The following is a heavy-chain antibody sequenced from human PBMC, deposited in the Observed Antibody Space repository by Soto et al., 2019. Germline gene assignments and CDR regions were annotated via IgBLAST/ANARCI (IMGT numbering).Heavy chain of an antibody. D-gene: IGHD2-15*01. J-gene: IGHJ3*01. CDR3: ARELGYCSGGSCYMDGAFDF. V-gene: IGHV3-23*01. CDR1: GSTFSSYA. Sequence: EVQLWESGGGLVQPGGSLRLSCAASGSTFSSYAMSWVRQAPGKGLEWVSVISGSGDSTYYADSVKGRFIISRDNSKNTLYVQMNSLRAEDTAVYYCARELGYCSGGSCYMDGAFDFWGQGTMVTVSS. CDR2: ISGSGDST.